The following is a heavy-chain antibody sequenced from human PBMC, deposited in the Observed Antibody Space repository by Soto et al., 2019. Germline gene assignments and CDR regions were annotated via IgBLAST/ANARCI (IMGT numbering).Heavy chain of an antibody. J-gene: IGHJ6*02. D-gene: IGHD1-26*01. CDR2: VKSKTDGGTT. Sequence: GGSLRLSCAASGFTFSNAWMNWVRQAPGKGLEWVGRVKSKTDGGTTDYAAPVKGRFTISRDDSKTTLYLQMNSLKIEDTAVYYYTTVGATYYYYGMDVWGQGTTVTVSS. V-gene: IGHV3-15*07. CDR3: TTVGATYYYYGMDV. CDR1: GFTFSNAW.